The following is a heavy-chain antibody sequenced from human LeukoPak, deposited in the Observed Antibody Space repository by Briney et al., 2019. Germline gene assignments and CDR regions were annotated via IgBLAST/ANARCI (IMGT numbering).Heavy chain of an antibody. CDR3: ARGDHSWYFDL. J-gene: IGHJ2*01. CDR1: GGSISSYY. Sequence: PSETLSLTCTVSGGSISSYYWSWIRQPPGKGLEWIGYIYYSGSTNYNPSLKSRVTISVDTSKNQFSLKLSSVTAADTAVYYCARGDHSWYFDLWGRGTLVTVSS. V-gene: IGHV4-59*08. CDR2: IYYSGST. D-gene: IGHD1-14*01.